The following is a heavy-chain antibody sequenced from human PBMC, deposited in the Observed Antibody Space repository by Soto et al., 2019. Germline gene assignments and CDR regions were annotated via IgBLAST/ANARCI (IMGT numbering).Heavy chain of an antibody. D-gene: IGHD3-16*01. CDR3: AKWITKKVHYYYGMDF. CDR2: ISGSGGST. Sequence: GSLRLSCAASGFTFSSYAMSWVRQAPGKGLEWVSAISGSGGSTYYADSVKGRFTISRDNSKSTLYLQMNSLRAEDTAVYYCAKWITKKVHYYYGMDFWGQGTTVTVSS. CDR1: GFTFSSYA. V-gene: IGHV3-23*01. J-gene: IGHJ6*02.